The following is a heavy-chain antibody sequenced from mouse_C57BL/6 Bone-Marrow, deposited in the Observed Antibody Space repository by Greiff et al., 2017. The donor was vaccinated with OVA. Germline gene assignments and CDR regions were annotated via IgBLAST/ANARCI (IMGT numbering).Heavy chain of an antibody. V-gene: IGHV3-8*01. CDR3: ARGGSSYVFDY. CDR2: ISYSGST. J-gene: IGHJ2*01. Sequence: EVKLLESGPGLAKPSQTLSLTCSVTGYSITSDYWNWLRKFPGNKLEYMGYISYSGSTYYNPSLKSRISITRDTSKNQYYLQLNSVTTEDTATYYCARGGSSYVFDYWGQGTTLTVSS. D-gene: IGHD1-1*01. CDR1: GYSITSDY.